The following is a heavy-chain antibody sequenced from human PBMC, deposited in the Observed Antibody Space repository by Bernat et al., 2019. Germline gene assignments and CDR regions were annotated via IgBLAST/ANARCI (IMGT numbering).Heavy chain of an antibody. CDR1: GFTFSNAW. V-gene: IGHV3-23*04. Sequence: EVQLVESGGGLVKPGGSLRLSCAASGFTFSNAWMNWVRQAPGKGLEWVSAISGSGDSIVYADSVKGRFTISRDNSKDTLYLQMNSLRGEDRAVYYCAKDWTAGGNYGYGKFDPWGQGTLVTVSS. CDR3: AKDWTAGGNYGYGKFDP. CDR2: ISGSGDSI. J-gene: IGHJ5*02. D-gene: IGHD3-10*01.